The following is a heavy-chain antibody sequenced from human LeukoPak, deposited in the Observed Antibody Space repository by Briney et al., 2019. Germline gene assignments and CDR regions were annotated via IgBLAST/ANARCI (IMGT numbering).Heavy chain of an antibody. D-gene: IGHD6-13*01. J-gene: IGHJ5*01. CDR2: IIGGGGST. CDR3: AKLSAGYSSSPADS. CDR1: GFPFSSHG. V-gene: IGHV3-23*01. Sequence: GGSLRLSCAASGFPFSSHGMSWVRQAPGKGLEWVSGIIGGGGSTYYADSVKGRFTISRDCSTNTLYLQMNSLRAEDTAVYYCAKLSAGYSSSPADSWGQGTLVTVSS.